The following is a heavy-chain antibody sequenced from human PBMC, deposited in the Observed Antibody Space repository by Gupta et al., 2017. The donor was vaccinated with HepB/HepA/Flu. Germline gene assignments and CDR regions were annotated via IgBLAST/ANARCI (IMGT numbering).Heavy chain of an antibody. D-gene: IGHD5-18*01. CDR1: GFPFDDFG. Sequence: EVQLVESGGGVVRPGGSLRLSCAASGFPFDDFGLSWVRQAPGKGLEWVSRIDWNGGSTDYADSVKGRFTISRDNARNSLYLQMNSLRAEDTAVYYCARKANVDAPMVDDAFDIWGQGAKVTVSS. CDR2: IDWNGGST. V-gene: IGHV3-20*04. J-gene: IGHJ3*02. CDR3: ARKANVDAPMVDDAFDI.